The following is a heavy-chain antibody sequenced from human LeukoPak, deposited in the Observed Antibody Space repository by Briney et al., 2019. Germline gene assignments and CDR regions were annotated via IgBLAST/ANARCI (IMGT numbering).Heavy chain of an antibody. CDR1: GFTFSSYA. CDR2: ISASGGVT. J-gene: IGHJ3*02. V-gene: IGHV3-23*01. Sequence: PGGSLRLSCAASGFTFSSYAMSWVRQAPGKGLEWVSGISASGGVTYSAESARGRFTISRDNAKNSLYLQMNSLRAEDTAIYYCARQLYGPHAFDIWGQGTMVTVSS. CDR3: ARQLYGPHAFDI. D-gene: IGHD4-17*01.